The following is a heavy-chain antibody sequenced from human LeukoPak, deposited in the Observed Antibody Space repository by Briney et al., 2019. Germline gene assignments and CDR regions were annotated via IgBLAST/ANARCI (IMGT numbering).Heavy chain of an antibody. CDR2: INPNSGGT. CDR1: GYTFTGYY. Sequence: ASVKVSCKASGYTFTGYYMHWVRQAPGQGLEWMGWINPNSGGTNYAQKFQGRVTMTRDTSISTAYMELSRLRSDDTAVYYCARVRLMGESYLYWGQGTLVTVSS. CDR3: ARVRLMGESYLY. D-gene: IGHD3-16*01. J-gene: IGHJ4*02. V-gene: IGHV1-2*02.